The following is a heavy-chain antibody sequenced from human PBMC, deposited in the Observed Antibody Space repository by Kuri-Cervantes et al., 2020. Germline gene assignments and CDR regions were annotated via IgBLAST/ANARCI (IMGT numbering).Heavy chain of an antibody. J-gene: IGHJ4*02. Sequence: ESLKISCAVYGGSFSGYYWSWIRQPPGKGLEWIGEINHSGSTNYNPSLKSRVTISVDTSKNQFSLKLSSVTAADTAVYYCAREHYYFDYWGQGTLVTVSS. V-gene: IGHV4-34*01. CDR1: GGSFSGYY. CDR3: AREHYYFDY. CDR2: INHSGST.